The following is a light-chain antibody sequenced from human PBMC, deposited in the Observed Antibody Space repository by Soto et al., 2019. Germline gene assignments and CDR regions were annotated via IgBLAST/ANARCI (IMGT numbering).Light chain of an antibody. CDR1: QSISRS. V-gene: IGKV3-15*01. CDR2: GAS. CDR3: QQYNNWPPWT. J-gene: IGKJ1*01. Sequence: EIVLTQSPAILSVSPGERATLSYRASQSISRSLAWYQQKPGQAPRLLIYGASTRATGIPARFSGSGSGTEFTLTISSLQSEDFAVYYCQQYNNWPPWTFGQGTKVEIK.